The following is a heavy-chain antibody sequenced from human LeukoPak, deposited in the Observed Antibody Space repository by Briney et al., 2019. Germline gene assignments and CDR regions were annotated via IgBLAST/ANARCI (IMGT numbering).Heavy chain of an antibody. CDR3: AKGYYDSSGYFDY. J-gene: IGHJ4*02. CDR2: IRYDGSNK. CDR1: GFTFSSYG. Sequence: HPGGSLRLSCAASGFTFSSYGMHWVRQAPGKGLEWVAFIRYDGSNKYYADSVKGRFTISRDNSKNTLYLQMNSLRAEDTAVYYCAKGYYDSSGYFDYWGQGTLVTVSS. V-gene: IGHV3-30*02. D-gene: IGHD3-22*01.